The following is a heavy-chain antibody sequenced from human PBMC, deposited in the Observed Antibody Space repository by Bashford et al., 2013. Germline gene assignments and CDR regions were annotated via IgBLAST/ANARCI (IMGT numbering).Heavy chain of an antibody. CDR3: AKGETYYYDSSGYPILTPYYYYGMDV. CDR2: ISSSGSTI. V-gene: IGHV3-23*01. J-gene: IGHJ6*02. Sequence: VRQAPGKGLEWVSYISSSGSTIYYADSVKGRFTISRDNSKNTLYLQMNSLRAEDTAVYYCAKGETYYYDSSGYPILTPYYYYGMDVWGQGTTVTVSS. D-gene: IGHD3-22*01.